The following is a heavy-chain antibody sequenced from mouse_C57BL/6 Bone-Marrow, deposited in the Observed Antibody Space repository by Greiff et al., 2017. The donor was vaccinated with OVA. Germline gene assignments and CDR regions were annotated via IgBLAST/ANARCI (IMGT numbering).Heavy chain of an antibody. CDR2: INYDGSST. Sequence: EVMLVESEGGLVQPGSSMKLSCTASGFTFSDYYMAWVSQVPEKGLEWVANINYDGSSTYYLDSLKSRFIISRDNAKNILYLQMSSLKSEDTATYYCARWDYGTLFDYWGQGTTLTVSS. CDR1: GFTFSDYY. CDR3: ARWDYGTLFDY. D-gene: IGHD1-1*01. V-gene: IGHV5-16*01. J-gene: IGHJ2*01.